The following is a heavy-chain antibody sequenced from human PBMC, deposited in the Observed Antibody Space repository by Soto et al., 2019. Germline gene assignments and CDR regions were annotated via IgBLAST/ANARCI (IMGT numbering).Heavy chain of an antibody. CDR1: GGTFSSYT. D-gene: IGHD3-22*01. Sequence: QVQLVQSGAEVKKPGSSVKVSCKASGGTFSSYTISWVRQAPGQGLEWMGRIIPILGIANYAQKFQGRVTIXXDXSXXTAYMELSSLRSEDTAVYYCARESRDSSGYIPGTDWGQGTLVTVSS. V-gene: IGHV1-69*08. CDR3: ARESRDSSGYIPGTD. J-gene: IGHJ4*02. CDR2: IIPILGIA.